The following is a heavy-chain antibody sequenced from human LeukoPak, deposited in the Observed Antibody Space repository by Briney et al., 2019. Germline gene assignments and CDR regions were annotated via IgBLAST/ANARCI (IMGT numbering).Heavy chain of an antibody. J-gene: IGHJ4*02. V-gene: IGHV3-23*01. CDR2: ISHSGDNT. CDR3: AKDHY. Sequence: PAGSLRLSCAASGFTFSSYAMSWVRQAPGKGLEWVSAISHSGDNTHYADSVKGRFTISRDNSKNTLYLQMNSLRAGDSAVYYCAKDHYWGQGTLVTVSS. CDR1: GFTFSSYA.